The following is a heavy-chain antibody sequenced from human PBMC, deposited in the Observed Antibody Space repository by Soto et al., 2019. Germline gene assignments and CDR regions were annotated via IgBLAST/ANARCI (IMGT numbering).Heavy chain of an antibody. CDR1: GGSFSGYY. J-gene: IGHJ6*02. D-gene: IGHD5-12*01. CDR2: INHSGST. Sequence: PSETLSLTCAVYGGSFSGYYWSWIRQPPGKGLEWIGEINHSGSTNYNPSLKSRVTISVDTSKNQYSLKLSSVTAADTAVYYCARVRGYSGPSGYYYCGMDVWGQGTTVTVSS. CDR3: ARVRGYSGPSGYYYCGMDV. V-gene: IGHV4-34*01.